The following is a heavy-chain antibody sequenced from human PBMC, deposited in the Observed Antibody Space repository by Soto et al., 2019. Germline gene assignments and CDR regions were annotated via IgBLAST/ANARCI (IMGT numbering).Heavy chain of an antibody. V-gene: IGHV3-21*06. Sequence: GGSLRLTCAASGFTFTRYSMNWVRQAPGKGLEWVSSISSTTNYIYYGDSMKGRFTISRDNAKNSLYLEMNSLRAEDTAVYYCARESEDLTSNFDYWGQGTLVIVSS. CDR2: ISSTTNYI. J-gene: IGHJ4*02. CDR1: GFTFTRYS. CDR3: ARESEDLTSNFDY.